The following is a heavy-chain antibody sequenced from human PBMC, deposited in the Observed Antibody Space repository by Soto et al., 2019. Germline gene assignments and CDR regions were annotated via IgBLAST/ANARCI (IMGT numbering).Heavy chain of an antibody. J-gene: IGHJ4*02. Sequence: PSDTLSLTCTVSGGSINSGGYYWSWIRQHPGEGLEWVGYIYYSGTTYYNPSLQSRLSISRDTPKNQFSLKLTSVTAADTAVYYCARRIQPAGLFYYWGQGTLVTISS. D-gene: IGHD2-2*01. V-gene: IGHV4-31*03. CDR3: ARRIQPAGLFYY. CDR2: IYYSGTT. CDR1: GGSINSGGYY.